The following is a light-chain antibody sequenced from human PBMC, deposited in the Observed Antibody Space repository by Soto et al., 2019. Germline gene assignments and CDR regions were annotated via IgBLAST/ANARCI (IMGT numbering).Light chain of an antibody. CDR2: AAS. V-gene: IGKV1-9*01. CDR3: QQFNSSPIT. J-gene: IGKJ5*01. CDR1: QDISSH. Sequence: DIQLTQSPSFLSAYVGDRVAITCRASQDISSHLVWYQQKPGEAPQLLIFAASTLQSGVPSRFSGSGSETEFTLTINGLQPEDFATYYCQQFNSSPITFGQGTRVDIK.